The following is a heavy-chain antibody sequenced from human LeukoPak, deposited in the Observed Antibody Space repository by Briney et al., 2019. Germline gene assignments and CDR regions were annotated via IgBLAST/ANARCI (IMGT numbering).Heavy chain of an antibody. Sequence: SETLSLTCTVSGGSISSYYWSWLRQPPGKGLEWIGYIYYSGSTNYNPSLKSRVTISVDTSKNQFSLKLSSVTAADTAVYYCARDLGGATCYWGQGTLVTVSS. CDR3: ARDLGGATCY. V-gene: IGHV4-59*01. CDR2: IYYSGST. J-gene: IGHJ4*02. CDR1: GGSISSYY. D-gene: IGHD1-26*01.